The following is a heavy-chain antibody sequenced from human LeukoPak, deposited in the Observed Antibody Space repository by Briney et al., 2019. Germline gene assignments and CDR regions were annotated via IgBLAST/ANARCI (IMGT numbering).Heavy chain of an antibody. D-gene: IGHD2-21*02. Sequence: GGSLRLSCAASGFTFSSYAMHWVRQAPGKGLEWVAVISYDGSNKYYADSVKGRFTISRDNSKNTLYLQMNSLRAEDTAVYYCARDRGQKGDWGYYGMDVWGQGTTVTVSS. CDR3: ARDRGQKGDWGYYGMDV. CDR1: GFTFSSYA. V-gene: IGHV3-30-3*01. J-gene: IGHJ6*02. CDR2: ISYDGSNK.